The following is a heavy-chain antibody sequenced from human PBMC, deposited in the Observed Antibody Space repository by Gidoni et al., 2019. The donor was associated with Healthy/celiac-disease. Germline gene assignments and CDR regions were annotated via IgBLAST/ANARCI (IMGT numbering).Heavy chain of an antibody. CDR2: ISGSGGST. D-gene: IGHD4-17*01. J-gene: IGHJ4*02. CDR3: AKHILYGDYGMGGFDC. Sequence: EVQLLESGGGLVQPGGSLRLSCAASGFTFSSYAMSWVRQAPGKGLEWVSAISGSGGSTYYADSVKGRFTISRDNSKNTLYLQMNSLRAEDTAVYYCAKHILYGDYGMGGFDCWGQGTLVTVSS. CDR1: GFTFSSYA. V-gene: IGHV3-23*01.